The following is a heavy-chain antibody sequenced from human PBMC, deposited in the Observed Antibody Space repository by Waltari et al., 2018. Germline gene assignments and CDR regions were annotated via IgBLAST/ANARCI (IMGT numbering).Heavy chain of an antibody. V-gene: IGHV3-23*01. Sequence: EVQLLESGGGLVQPGGSLRLSCAASGFTFSSYAMSWVRQAPGKGLGWVSVISGSADITYYADAVKGRFTISRDNSKNTLYLQMNSLRAEDTAVYYCAKHKGSSGGFFDYWGQGTLVTVSS. J-gene: IGHJ4*02. D-gene: IGHD6-6*01. CDR3: AKHKGSSGGFFDY. CDR2: ISGSADIT. CDR1: GFTFSSYA.